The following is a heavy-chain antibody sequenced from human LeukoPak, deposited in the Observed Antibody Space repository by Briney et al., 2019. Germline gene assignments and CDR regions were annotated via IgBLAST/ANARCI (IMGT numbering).Heavy chain of an antibody. D-gene: IGHD6-19*01. CDR2: ISWNSGSI. V-gene: IGHV3-9*03. CDR3: AKGSSGWYRDAFDI. CDR1: GFTFDDYA. J-gene: IGHJ3*02. Sequence: GGSLRLSCAASGFTFDDYAMHRVRQAPGKGLEWVSGISWNSGSIGYADSVKGRFTISRDNAKNSLYLQMNSLRAEDMALYYCAKGSSGWYRDAFDIWGQGTMVTVSS.